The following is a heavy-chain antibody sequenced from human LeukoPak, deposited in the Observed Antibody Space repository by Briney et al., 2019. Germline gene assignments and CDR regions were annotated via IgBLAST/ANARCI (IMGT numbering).Heavy chain of an antibody. V-gene: IGHV4-30-4*01. CDR2: MYYSGST. J-gene: IGHJ6*03. Sequence: SQTLSLTCTVSGGSISSGDYYWSWIRQPPGKGLEWIAYMYYSGSTYYNPSLKSRVTMSADTSKNQLSLKLSSVTAADTAVYYCARGGASGFLYYYYYMDVWGKGTTVTVSS. CDR3: ARGGASGFLYYYYYMDV. D-gene: IGHD3-3*01. CDR1: GGSISSGDYY.